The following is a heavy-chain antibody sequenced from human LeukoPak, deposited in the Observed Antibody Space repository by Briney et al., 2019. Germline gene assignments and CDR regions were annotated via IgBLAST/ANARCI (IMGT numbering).Heavy chain of an antibody. J-gene: IGHJ4*02. V-gene: IGHV4-30-4*01. D-gene: IGHD1-1*01. CDR3: ARDRERGTTGTTLDY. CDR1: GGSISSGDYY. CDR2: IYYSGST. Sequence: SETLSLTCTVSGGSISSGDYYWSWIRQPPGKGLEWIGYIYYSGSTYYNPSLESRVTISVDTSKNQFSLKLSSVTAADTAVYYCARDRERGTTGTTLDYWGQGTLVTVSS.